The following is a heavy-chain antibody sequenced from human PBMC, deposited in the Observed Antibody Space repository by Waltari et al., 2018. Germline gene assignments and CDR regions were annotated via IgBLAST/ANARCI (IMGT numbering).Heavy chain of an antibody. CDR1: GGSFSGYY. CDR2: INHSGST. J-gene: IGHJ5*02. CDR3: ARGVYRGGSA. V-gene: IGHV4-34*01. Sequence: QVQLQQWGAGLLKPSETLSLTCAVYGGSFSGYYWSWIRQPPGKGLEWIGEINHSGSTNYNPSLKSRVTISVDTSKNQFSLKLSSVTAADTAVYYCARGVYRGGSAWGQGTLVTVSS. D-gene: IGHD1-26*01.